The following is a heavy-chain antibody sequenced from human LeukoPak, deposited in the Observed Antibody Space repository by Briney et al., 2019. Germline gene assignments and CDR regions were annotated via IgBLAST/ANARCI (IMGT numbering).Heavy chain of an antibody. Sequence: GGSLRLSCAASEFTFSSYGMHWVRQAPGKGLEWVAVISYDGSNKFYADSVKGRFTISRDNSKNTLYLQMNRLRSDDTAVYYCARGEQDRDSSSWIQYYYYYYGMDVWGQGTTVTVSS. J-gene: IGHJ6*02. CDR1: EFTFSSYG. CDR3: ARGEQDRDSSSWIQYYYYYYGMDV. CDR2: ISYDGSNK. D-gene: IGHD6-13*01. V-gene: IGHV3-30*03.